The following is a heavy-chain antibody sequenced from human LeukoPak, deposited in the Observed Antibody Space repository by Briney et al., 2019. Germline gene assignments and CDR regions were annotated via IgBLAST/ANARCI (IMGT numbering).Heavy chain of an antibody. J-gene: IGHJ4*02. D-gene: IGHD3-10*01. Sequence: GGSLRLSCAASGFTFNSYSMNWVRQAPGKGLEWVSSLSSSSKYIYYADSLKGRFTISRDNAKSSLYLQMNSLRAEDTAIYYCARDSGDWAYYYGSGTPIDYWGQGTLVTVSS. CDR3: ARDSGDWAYYYGSGTPIDY. CDR2: LSSSSKYI. CDR1: GFTFNSYS. V-gene: IGHV3-21*01.